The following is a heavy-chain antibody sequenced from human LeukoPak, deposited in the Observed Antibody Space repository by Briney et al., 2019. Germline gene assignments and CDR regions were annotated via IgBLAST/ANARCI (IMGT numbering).Heavy chain of an antibody. J-gene: IGHJ4*02. CDR3: GRFTRSGDSVY. D-gene: IGHD7-27*01. CDR1: GFTFSRYW. Sequence: GGSLRLSCAASGFTFSRYWMHWVRQAPGKGLVWVARINSDGISTSYADSVKGRFAISRDNAENSLYLQMNSLKAEDTAVYYCGRFTRSGDSVYWGQGTLVTVSS. V-gene: IGHV3-74*01. CDR2: INSDGIST.